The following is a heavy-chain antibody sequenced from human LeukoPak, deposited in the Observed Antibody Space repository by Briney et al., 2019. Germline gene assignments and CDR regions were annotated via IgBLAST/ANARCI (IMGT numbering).Heavy chain of an antibody. J-gene: IGHJ5*02. Sequence: GGSLRLSCAASGFTLSSYWMSWVRQAPGKGLEWVANIKQDGSEKYYVDSVKGRFTISRDNAKNSLYLQMNSLRAEDTAVYYCARDPRSSTSFPNWFDPWGQGTLVTVSS. CDR3: ARDPRSSTSFPNWFDP. CDR2: IKQDGSEK. D-gene: IGHD2-2*01. CDR1: GFTLSSYW. V-gene: IGHV3-7*01.